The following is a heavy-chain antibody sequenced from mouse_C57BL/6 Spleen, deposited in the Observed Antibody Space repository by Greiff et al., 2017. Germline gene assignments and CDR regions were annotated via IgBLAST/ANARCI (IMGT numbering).Heavy chain of an antibody. V-gene: IGHV1-82*01. CDR2: IYPGDGDT. CDR3: AIGDGYDGSSCLAY. CDR1: GYAFSSSW. Sequence: QVQLQQSGPELVKPGASVKISCKASGYAFSSSWMNWVKQRPGKGLEWIGRIYPGDGDTNYNGKFKGKATLTADKSSSSAYMHLSSLTSEDSAFYICAIGDGYDGSSCLAYWGQGTLVTVSA. J-gene: IGHJ3*01. D-gene: IGHD2-14*01.